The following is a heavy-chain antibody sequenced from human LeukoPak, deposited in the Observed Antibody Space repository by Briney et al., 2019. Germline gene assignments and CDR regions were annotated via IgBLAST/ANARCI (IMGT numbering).Heavy chain of an antibody. CDR2: LYINGNT. V-gene: IGHV3-53*01. CDR3: ARDYYDGSAYYAYYEY. Sequence: GGSLRLSCAASGFTVSSKYMSWVRQAPGKGLEWVSTLYINGNTYYADSVQGRFTISRENSRKALSLQMNSLRAEDTAVYYCARDYYDGSAYYAYYEYWGQGTLVTVSS. CDR1: GFTVSSKY. J-gene: IGHJ4*02. D-gene: IGHD3-22*01.